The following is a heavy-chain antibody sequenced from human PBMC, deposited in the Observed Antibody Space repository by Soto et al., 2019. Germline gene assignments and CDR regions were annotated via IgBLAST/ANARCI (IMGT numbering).Heavy chain of an antibody. D-gene: IGHD6-13*01. Sequence: PGENVKISCKGSVHSFTIHWIDWVRQMPGKGLEWMGIIYHGDSDARYSPSFQGQVTISADKSISTAYLQWSSLKASDTAMYYCARRQQLGYYYYGMVVWGQGTTVTVSS. CDR3: ARRQQLGYYYYGMVV. CDR1: VHSFTIHW. V-gene: IGHV5-51*01. CDR2: IYHGDSDA. J-gene: IGHJ6*02.